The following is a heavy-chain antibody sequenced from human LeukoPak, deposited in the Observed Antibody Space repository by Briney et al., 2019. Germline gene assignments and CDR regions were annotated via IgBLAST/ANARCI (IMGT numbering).Heavy chain of an antibody. V-gene: IGHV1-18*01. CDR1: GYTLTELS. J-gene: IGHJ6*02. D-gene: IGHD5-12*01. CDR2: ISAYSGNT. Sequence: ASVKVSCKVSGYTLTELSMHWVRQAPGQGLEWMGWISAYSGNTNYAQKLQGRVTMTTDTSTSTAYMELRSLRSDDTAVYYCAKGPYSGYDSFYYYGMDVWGQGTTVTVSS. CDR3: AKGPYSGYDSFYYYGMDV.